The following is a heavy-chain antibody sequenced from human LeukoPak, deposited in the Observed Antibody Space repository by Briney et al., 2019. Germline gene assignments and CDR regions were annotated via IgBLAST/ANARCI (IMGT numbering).Heavy chain of an antibody. V-gene: IGHV4-39*01. CDR3: ARHLWFGEETNWFDP. J-gene: IGHJ5*02. D-gene: IGHD3-10*01. CDR2: IYYSGST. Sequence: GSLRLSCAASGFTFSSYSMNWVRQAPGKGLEWIGSIYYSGSTYYNPSLKSRVTISVDTSKNQFSLKLSSVTAADTAVYYCARHLWFGEETNWFDPWGQGTLVTVSS. CDR1: GFTFSSYSMN.